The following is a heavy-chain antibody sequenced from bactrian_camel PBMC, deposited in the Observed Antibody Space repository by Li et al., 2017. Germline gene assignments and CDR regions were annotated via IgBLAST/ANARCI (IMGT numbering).Heavy chain of an antibody. CDR1: GSIYRHYC. D-gene: IGHD6*01. J-gene: IGHJ4*01. CDR3: VANLNR. CDR2: IASDGST. Sequence: VQLVESGGGLVQPGGSLRLSCAASGSIYRHYCMGWFRQAPGKEREGVANIASDGSTTYADSVKGRFTISKDNAKNTLYLQMNSLKPEDTAVYYCVANLNRWGLGTQVTVS. V-gene: IGHV3S53*01.